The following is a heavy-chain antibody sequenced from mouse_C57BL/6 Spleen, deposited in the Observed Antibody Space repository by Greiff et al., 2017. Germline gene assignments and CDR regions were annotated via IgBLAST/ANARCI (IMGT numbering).Heavy chain of an antibody. CDR3: ARAPTSYGRSPYYFDY. Sequence: QVQLQQSGAELARPGASVKLSCKASGYTFTSYGISWVKQRTGQGLEWIGEIYPRSGNTYYNEKFKGKATLTADKSSSTAYMELRSLTSEDSAVYFCARAPTSYGRSPYYFDYWGQGTTLTVSS. CDR2: IYPRSGNT. V-gene: IGHV1-81*01. D-gene: IGHD1-1*01. CDR1: GYTFTSYG. J-gene: IGHJ2*01.